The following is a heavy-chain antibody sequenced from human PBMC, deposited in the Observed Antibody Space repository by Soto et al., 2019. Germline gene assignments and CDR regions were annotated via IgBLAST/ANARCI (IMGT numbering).Heavy chain of an antibody. CDR1: GFNFRSYS. J-gene: IGHJ3*02. CDR3: AGDFLTGDAREAFDI. CDR2: IDTSSSLI. V-gene: IGHV3-48*02. Sequence: EAQLVESGGGLVQPGGSLRLSCVASGFNFRSYSLSWVRQAPGKGLEWIAYIDTSSSLIYYADSVEGRFAISRDNAKNSLYLQVDSLRDEDTALYYCAGDFLTGDAREAFDIWGQGTMVTVSS. D-gene: IGHD7-27*01.